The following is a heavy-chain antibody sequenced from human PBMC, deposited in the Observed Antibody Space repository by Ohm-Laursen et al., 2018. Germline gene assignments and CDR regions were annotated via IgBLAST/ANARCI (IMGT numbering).Heavy chain of an antibody. Sequence: GTLSLTCAVSGGSMSNYYWSWIRQPPGKGLEWIAFIYYSGSTNYNPSLKSRVTISVDTSKNQFSLKLSSVTAADTAVYYCARHESYGHFDYWGQGTLVTVSS. CDR3: ARHESYGHFDY. J-gene: IGHJ4*02. V-gene: IGHV4-59*08. CDR1: GGSMSNYY. CDR2: IYYSGST. D-gene: IGHD3-10*01.